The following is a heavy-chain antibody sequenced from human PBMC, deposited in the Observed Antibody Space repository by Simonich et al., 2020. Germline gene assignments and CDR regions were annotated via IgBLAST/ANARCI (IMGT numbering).Heavy chain of an antibody. V-gene: IGHV1-18*01. CDR3: ARASRGTWWYYYFDY. J-gene: IGHJ4*02. D-gene: IGHD2-15*01. CDR2: ISSDNGNT. CDR1: GYTFTSYG. Sequence: QVQLVQSGAEVQKPGASVKVSCKASGYTFTSYGISWVRQAPGQGLEWMGWISSDNGNTNYAQKLQGRVTMTTDTSTSTAYMELRRLRSDDTAVYYCARASRGTWWYYYFDYWGQGTLVTVSS.